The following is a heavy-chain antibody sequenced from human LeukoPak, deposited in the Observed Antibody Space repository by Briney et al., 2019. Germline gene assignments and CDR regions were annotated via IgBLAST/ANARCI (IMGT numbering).Heavy chain of an antibody. V-gene: IGHV3-33*01. J-gene: IGHJ4*02. CDR3: ARGGRPGIAVAGDY. Sequence: PGGSLRLSCAASGFTFSSYGMHWVRQAPGKGLEWVAVIWYDGSNKYYADSVKGRFTISRDNSKNTLYLQMNSLRAEDTAVYYCARGGRPGIAVAGDYWGQGTLVTVSS. CDR1: GFTFSSYG. CDR2: IWYDGSNK. D-gene: IGHD6-19*01.